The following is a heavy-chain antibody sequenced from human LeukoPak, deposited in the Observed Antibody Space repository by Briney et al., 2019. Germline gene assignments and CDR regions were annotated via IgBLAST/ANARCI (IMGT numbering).Heavy chain of an antibody. CDR1: GRSISSSNYY. CDR3: ARSYCGSTGCSHCYYYYYMDV. J-gene: IGHJ6*03. CDR2: IYFSGST. D-gene: IGHD2-2*01. V-gene: IGHV4-39*01. Sequence: PSETLSLTCTACGRSISSSNYYWGWFRQPPGKGLEWLGSIYFSGSTSYYPSLNSRITNSVDTSKSRFSLQLSSVNAADTAVYYCARSYCGSTGCSHCYYYYYMDVWGKGTTVTVSS.